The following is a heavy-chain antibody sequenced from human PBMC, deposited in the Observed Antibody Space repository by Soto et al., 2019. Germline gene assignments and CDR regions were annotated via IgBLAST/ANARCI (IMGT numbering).Heavy chain of an antibody. CDR3: ARLSTDHFDY. J-gene: IGHJ4*02. CDR1: GGSISSSSYY. CDR2: IYYSGST. Sequence: SETLSLTCTVSGGSISSSSYYWGWIRQPPGKGLEWIGSIYYSGSTYYNPSLKSRVTISVDTSKNQFSLKLSSVTAADTAVYYCARLSTDHFDYWGQGTLVTVSS. V-gene: IGHV4-39*01.